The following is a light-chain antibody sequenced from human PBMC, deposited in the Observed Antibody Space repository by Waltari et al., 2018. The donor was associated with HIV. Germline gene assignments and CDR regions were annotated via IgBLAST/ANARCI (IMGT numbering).Light chain of an antibody. CDR2: ENN. CDR1: RSNIGGNY. V-gene: IGLV1-47*01. J-gene: IGLJ2*01. Sequence: QSVLTQPPSASGTPGQRITVSCSGSRSNIGGNYVYWYQQFPGMAPQIVMYENNRRPSGDHDRCSCCKSGTSASLAISGRRSEDEAHYYCATWDDSLSGVLFGGGTKLTVL. CDR3: ATWDDSLSGVL.